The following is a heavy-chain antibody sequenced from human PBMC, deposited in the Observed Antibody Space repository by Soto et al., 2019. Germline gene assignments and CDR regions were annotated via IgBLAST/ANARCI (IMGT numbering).Heavy chain of an antibody. CDR3: AKERIWGIDY. V-gene: IGHV1-69*08. CDR1: GGTFSSYT. CDR2: IIPILGIA. Sequence: QVQLVQSGAEVKKPGSSVKVSCKASGGTFSSYTISWVRQAPGQGLEWMGRIIPILGIANYAQKFQGRVTITADKSTSTAYMELSSLRSEDTAVYYCAKERIWGIDYWGQGTLVTVSS. J-gene: IGHJ4*02. D-gene: IGHD3-16*01.